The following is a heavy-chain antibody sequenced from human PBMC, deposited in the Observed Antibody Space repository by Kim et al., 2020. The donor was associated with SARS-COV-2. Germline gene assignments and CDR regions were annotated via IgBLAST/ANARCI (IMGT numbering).Heavy chain of an antibody. J-gene: IGHJ6*02. Sequence: SETLSLTCTISGCSISGGGYYWSWMRQHQGQGREWIGSIYYSGSTYYNPSLKSRVTISVDTSKNQFSLKLSSVTAADTAVYYCARDPIMDGMDVWGQGTTVTVSS. CDR3: ARDPIMDGMDV. CDR1: GCSISGGGYY. CDR2: IYYSGST. V-gene: IGHV4-31*03.